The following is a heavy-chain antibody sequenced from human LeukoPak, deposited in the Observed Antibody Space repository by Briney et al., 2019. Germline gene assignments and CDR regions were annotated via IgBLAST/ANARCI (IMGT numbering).Heavy chain of an antibody. CDR2: IDHTGGT. V-gene: IGHV4-34*01. CDR3: TRGPVRYLPPGY. D-gene: IGHD3-9*01. J-gene: IGHJ4*02. CDR1: GGSFSDYY. Sequence: SETLSLTCAVYGGSFSDYYWTWIRQPPGKGLEWIGEIDHTGGTNYNPSLKSRVTISVDTSKKQLSLRLNSVTAADTAVYYCTRGPVRYLPPGYWGQGTLVTVSS.